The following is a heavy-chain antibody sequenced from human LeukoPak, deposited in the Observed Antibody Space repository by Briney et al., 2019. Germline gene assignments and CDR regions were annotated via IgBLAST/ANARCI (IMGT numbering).Heavy chain of an antibody. J-gene: IGHJ5*02. CDR1: GGSISSYY. CDR3: ARADWNGGWFDP. D-gene: IGHD1-1*01. Sequence: PSETLSLTCTVSGGSISSYYWRWIRQPPGKGLEWIEYIYYSGSTNYNPSLKSRVTISVGTSKNRFALKLSSVTAADTAVYYCARADWNGGWFDPWGQGTLVTVSS. CDR2: IYYSGST. V-gene: IGHV4-59*01.